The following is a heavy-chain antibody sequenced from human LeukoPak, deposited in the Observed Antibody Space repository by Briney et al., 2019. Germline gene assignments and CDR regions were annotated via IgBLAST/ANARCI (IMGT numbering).Heavy chain of an antibody. V-gene: IGHV1-18*01. CDR2: ITAYNGNR. CDR1: GYTFSNYG. D-gene: IGHD1-1*01. J-gene: IGHJ4*01. CDR3: ARDNDKVVDH. Sequence: GASVTVSCTTSGYTFSNYGISWVRQAPGQGLEWMGWITAYNGNRLYAQRFQGRITLTTDTSTSTSYMELRSLEYDDTAIYYCARDNDKVVDHWGQGTLVTVPS.